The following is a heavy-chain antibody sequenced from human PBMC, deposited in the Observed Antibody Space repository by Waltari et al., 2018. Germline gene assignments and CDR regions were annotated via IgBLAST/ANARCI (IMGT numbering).Heavy chain of an antibody. CDR3: AQEENTPDYYYYYGMDV. D-gene: IGHD2-2*02. J-gene: IGHJ6*02. CDR1: GGTFSSYA. V-gene: IGHV1-69*04. Sequence: QVQLVQSGAEVKKPGSSVKVSCKASGGTFSSYAISWVRQAPGQGLEWMGRIIPILGIANYAQKFQGRVTITADKSTSTAYMELSSLRSEDTAVYYCAQEENTPDYYYYYGMDVWGQGTTVTVSS. CDR2: IIPILGIA.